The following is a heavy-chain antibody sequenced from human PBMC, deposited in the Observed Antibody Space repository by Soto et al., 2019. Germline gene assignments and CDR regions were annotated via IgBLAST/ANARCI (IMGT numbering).Heavy chain of an antibody. CDR1: GFTFSSNA. CDR2: ISYDGSNK. CDR3: ARDPSLHSYGPYYFDY. V-gene: IGHV3-30-3*01. Sequence: GGSLRLSCAASGFTFSSNAMHWVRQAPGKGLEWVAVISYDGSNKYYADSVKGRFTISRDNSKNTLYLQMNSLRAEDTAVYYCARDPSLHSYGPYYFDYWGQGTLVTVSS. J-gene: IGHJ4*02. D-gene: IGHD5-18*01.